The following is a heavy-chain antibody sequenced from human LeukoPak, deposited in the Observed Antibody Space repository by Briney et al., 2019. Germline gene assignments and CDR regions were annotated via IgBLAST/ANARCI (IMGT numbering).Heavy chain of an antibody. J-gene: IGHJ6*02. V-gene: IGHV3-23*01. CDR1: GFTFSSYA. D-gene: IGHD3-10*01. CDR2: ISGSGGST. CDR3: ASTGRFDYYYYYGMDV. Sequence: SGGSLRLSCAASGFTFSSYAMSWVRQAPGKGLEWVSVISGSGGSTYYADSVKGRFTISRDNAKNSLYLQMNSLRAEDTAVYYCASTGRFDYYYYYGMDVWGQGTTVTVSS.